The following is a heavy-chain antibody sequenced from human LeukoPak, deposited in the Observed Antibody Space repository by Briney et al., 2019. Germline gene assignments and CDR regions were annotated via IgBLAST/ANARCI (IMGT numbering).Heavy chain of an antibody. CDR1: GFTFSSYW. D-gene: IGHD2-15*01. Sequence: GGSLRLSCAASGFTFSSYWMHWVRQAPGKGLEWVSAIGGGGDITYYADSVKGRFTISRDNSKNTLYLQMNSLRAEDTAVYYCAKGVVVVVAATPYYYYYMDVWGKGTTVTVSS. CDR3: AKGVVVVVAATPYYYYYMDV. V-gene: IGHV3-23*01. CDR2: IGGGGDIT. J-gene: IGHJ6*03.